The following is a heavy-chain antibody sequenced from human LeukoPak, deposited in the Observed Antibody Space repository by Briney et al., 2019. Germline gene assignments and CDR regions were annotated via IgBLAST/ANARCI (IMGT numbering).Heavy chain of an antibody. Sequence: GGSLRLSCAASGFTFSSYWMHWVRQAPGKGLVWVSRINSDGSSTSYADSVKGRFTISRDNAKNTLYLQMNSLRAEDTAVYYCARESDFWSGYCFDYWGQGTLVTVSS. D-gene: IGHD3-3*01. V-gene: IGHV3-74*01. CDR1: GFTFSSYW. CDR2: INSDGSST. J-gene: IGHJ4*02. CDR3: ARESDFWSGYCFDY.